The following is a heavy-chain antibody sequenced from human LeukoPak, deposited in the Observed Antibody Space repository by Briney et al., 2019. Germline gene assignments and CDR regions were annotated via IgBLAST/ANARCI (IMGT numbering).Heavy chain of an antibody. D-gene: IGHD3-22*01. V-gene: IGHV3-48*03. CDR2: ISSSGDKI. Sequence: GGCLRLSYAASGLTFSRDAMNWVRQAPGMGLEWISYISSSGDKIYYAESVKGRFTVSRDNAENSLYLQMNSLRVEDTAVYYCARDDYDSSGSYWGQGTLVTVYS. CDR1: GLTFSRDA. J-gene: IGHJ4*02. CDR3: ARDDYDSSGSY.